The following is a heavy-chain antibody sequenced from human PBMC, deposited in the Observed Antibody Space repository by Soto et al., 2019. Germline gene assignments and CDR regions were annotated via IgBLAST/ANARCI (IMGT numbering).Heavy chain of an antibody. CDR1: GGTFSSYA. D-gene: IGHD2-15*01. J-gene: IGHJ4*02. Sequence: QVQLVQSGAEVKKPGSSVKVSCKASGGTFSSYAISWVRQAPGQGLEWMGGIIPIFGTANYAQKFQGRVTITADKSTSTAYMELGSLRSEDTAVYYCARDGVTYCSGGSCEKFDYWGQGTLVTVSS. CDR3: ARDGVTYCSGGSCEKFDY. V-gene: IGHV1-69*06. CDR2: IIPIFGTA.